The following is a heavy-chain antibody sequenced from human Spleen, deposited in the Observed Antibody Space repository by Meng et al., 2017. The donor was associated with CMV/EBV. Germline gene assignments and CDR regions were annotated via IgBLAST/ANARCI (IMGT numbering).Heavy chain of an antibody. CDR2: ISYDGSNK. CDR1: GFTFSSYA. D-gene: IGHD6-6*01. J-gene: IGHJ6*02. V-gene: IGHV3-30-3*01. CDR3: AKDTTFRPGGDYSHGLDV. Sequence: GGSLRLSCAASGFTFSSYAMHWVRQAPGKGLEWVAVISYDGSNKYYADSVKGRFTISRDNSKNTVYLQMYSLRAEDTARYYCAKDTTFRPGGDYSHGLDVWGQGTTVTVSS.